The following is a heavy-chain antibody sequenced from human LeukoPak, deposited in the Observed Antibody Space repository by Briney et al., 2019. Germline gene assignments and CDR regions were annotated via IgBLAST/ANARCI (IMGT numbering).Heavy chain of an antibody. Sequence: PGGSLRLSCAASGFTFSSYAMHWVRQAPGKGLEYVSAISSNGGSTYYANSVKGRFTIFRDDSKNTLYLQMGSLRAEDMAVYYCARVLDYGDKVPLLGYWGQGTLVTVSS. J-gene: IGHJ4*02. D-gene: IGHD4-23*01. V-gene: IGHV3-64*01. CDR2: ISSNGGST. CDR3: ARVLDYGDKVPLLGY. CDR1: GFTFSSYA.